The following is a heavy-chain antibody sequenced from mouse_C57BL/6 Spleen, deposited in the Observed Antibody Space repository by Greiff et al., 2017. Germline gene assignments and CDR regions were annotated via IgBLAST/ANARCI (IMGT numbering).Heavy chain of an antibody. CDR2: INPNNGGT. CDR3: ARRGTVVAGGDY. V-gene: IGHV1-26*01. J-gene: IGHJ4*01. Sequence: VRLKQSGPELVKPGASVKISCKASGYTFTDYYMNWVKQSHGKSLEWIGDINPNNGGTSYNQKFKGKATLTVDKSSSTAYMELRSLTSEDSAVYYCARRGTVVAGGDYWGQGTSVTVSS. CDR1: GYTFTDYY. D-gene: IGHD1-1*01.